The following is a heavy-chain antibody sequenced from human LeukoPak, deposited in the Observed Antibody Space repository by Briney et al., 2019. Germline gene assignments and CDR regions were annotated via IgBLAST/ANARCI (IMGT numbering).Heavy chain of an antibody. V-gene: IGHV1-2*02. CDR1: GYSLISYD. Sequence: ASVKVSCKASGYSLISYDINWVRQAAGQGLEWMGWINPNSGGTNYAQKFQGRVTMTRDTSISTAYMELSRLRSDDTAVYYCARSDWFDPWGQGTLVTVSS. CDR2: INPNSGGT. CDR3: ARSDWFDP. J-gene: IGHJ5*02.